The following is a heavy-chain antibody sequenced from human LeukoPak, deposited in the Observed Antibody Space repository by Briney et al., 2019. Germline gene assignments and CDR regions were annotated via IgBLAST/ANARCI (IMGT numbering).Heavy chain of an antibody. Sequence: SETLSLTCTVSGGSISSYYWSWIRQPPGKGLEWIGYIYYSGNTNYNPSLKSRVTISVDTSKNQFSLKLSSVTAADTAVYYCARSTMVRGVIRAFDIWGQGTMVTVSS. D-gene: IGHD3-10*01. CDR1: GGSISSYY. CDR3: ARSTMVRGVIRAFDI. J-gene: IGHJ3*02. V-gene: IGHV4-59*01. CDR2: IYYSGNT.